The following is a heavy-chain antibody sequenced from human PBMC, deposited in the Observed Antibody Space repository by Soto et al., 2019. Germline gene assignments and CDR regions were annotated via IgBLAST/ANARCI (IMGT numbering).Heavy chain of an antibody. CDR2: IIPFFGAA. D-gene: IGHD3-16*01. CDR1: GVTFSTFG. J-gene: IGHJ4*02. Sequence: SVKVSCKASGVTFSTFGISWVRQAPGQGLEWMGGIIPFFGAAKYSQKFEDRISITADESTNTVYMDLRSLTSEDTAIYYCARSAPMDAGDKYYYDFWGQGALVTVSS. CDR3: ARSAPMDAGDKYYYDF. V-gene: IGHV1-69*13.